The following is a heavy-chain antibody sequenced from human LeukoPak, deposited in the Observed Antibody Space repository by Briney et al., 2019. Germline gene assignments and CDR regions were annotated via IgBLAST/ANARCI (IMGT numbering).Heavy chain of an antibody. CDR3: ARDYRSSRGRAFDI. CDR1: GFNLSTYI. D-gene: IGHD3-16*02. J-gene: IGHJ3*02. V-gene: IGHV3-48*04. CDR2: ISTSASTI. Sequence: PGGSLRLSCGASGFNLSTYIVNWVRQAPEKGREGGSYISTSASTIYYANSVKGRFIISRDNAQKSLDVQVNSRSGEGAALYYCARDYRSSRGRAFDIWGQGTMVTASS.